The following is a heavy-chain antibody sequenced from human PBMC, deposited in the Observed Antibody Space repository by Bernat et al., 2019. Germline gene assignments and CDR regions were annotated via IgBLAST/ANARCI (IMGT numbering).Heavy chain of an antibody. CDR3: ARARYCSGGSCYSFFDY. Sequence: VQLVESGGGLVQPGGSLRLSCAASGFTFSDYYMSWIRQAPGKGLEWVSYISSSSSYTNYADSVKGRFTISRDNAKNSLYLQMNSLRAEDTAVYYCARARYCSGGSCYSFFDYWGQGTLVTVSS. CDR1: GFTFSDYY. CDR2: ISSSSSYT. D-gene: IGHD2-15*01. V-gene: IGHV3-11*05. J-gene: IGHJ4*02.